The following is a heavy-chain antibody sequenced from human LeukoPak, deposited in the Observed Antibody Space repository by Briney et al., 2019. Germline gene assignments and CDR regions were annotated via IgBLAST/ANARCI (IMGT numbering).Heavy chain of an antibody. CDR1: GFTVSGNY. Sequence: GSLRLSCAASGFTVSGNYMSWVRQAPGKGLEWVSVIYSGGSTYYADSVKGRFTISRDNSKNTLYLQMSSLRPEDTAVYYCVSLPRTTVTTSGDYWGQGTLVTVSS. CDR3: VSLPRTTVTTSGDY. V-gene: IGHV3-66*01. D-gene: IGHD4-17*01. J-gene: IGHJ4*02. CDR2: IYSGGST.